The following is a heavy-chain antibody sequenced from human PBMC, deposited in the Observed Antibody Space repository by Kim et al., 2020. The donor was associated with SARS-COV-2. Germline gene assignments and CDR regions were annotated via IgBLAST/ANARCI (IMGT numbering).Heavy chain of an antibody. V-gene: IGHV1-46*01. CDR2: IDPSGSNT. D-gene: IGHD1-26*01. J-gene: IGHJ4*02. CDR1: GYTFTTYY. Sequence: ASVKVSCEASGYTFTTYYIHWVRQAPGQGLEWVGVIDPSGSNTNNAQRLQGRVTMTKDMSTSTVYMELSSLRSDDTAVYYCARNRDSGFDYWGQGTLVTVSS. CDR3: ARNRDSGFDY.